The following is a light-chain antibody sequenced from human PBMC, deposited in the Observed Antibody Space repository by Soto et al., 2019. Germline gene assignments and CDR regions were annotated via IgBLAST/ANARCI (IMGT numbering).Light chain of an antibody. V-gene: IGKV1-13*02. Sequence: AIQLTQSPSSLSASGGDRVTITCRASQGISRALAWYQQKPGKAPKLLIYDASSLESGVPSRFSGSGSGTDFTLTISSLQPEDFATYYCPQFNSYPITFGQGTRLEIK. CDR3: PQFNSYPIT. CDR1: QGISRA. J-gene: IGKJ5*01. CDR2: DAS.